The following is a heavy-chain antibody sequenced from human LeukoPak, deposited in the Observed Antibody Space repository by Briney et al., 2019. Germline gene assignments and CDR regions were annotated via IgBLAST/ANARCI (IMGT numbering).Heavy chain of an antibody. J-gene: IGHJ5*02. CDR2: MNPSSGNT. CDR3: ARATPLWFGELLFAWFDP. Sequence: ASVKVSCKASGYTFTSYDINWVRQATGQGPEWMGWMNPSSGNTGYAQRFQGRVSMTRDTSTNTAYMELRSLRSDDTAVYYCARATPLWFGELLFAWFDPWGQGTLVTVSS. D-gene: IGHD3-10*01. V-gene: IGHV1-8*01. CDR1: GYTFTSYD.